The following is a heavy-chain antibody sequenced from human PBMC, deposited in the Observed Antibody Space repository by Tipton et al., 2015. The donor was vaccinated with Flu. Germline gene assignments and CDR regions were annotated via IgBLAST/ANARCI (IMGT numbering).Heavy chain of an antibody. CDR2: ISSSGSTI. CDR3: ARASRNSSSSSDFDY. Sequence: SLRLSCAASGFTFSSYEMNWVRQAPGKGLEWVSYISSSGSTIYYADSVKGRFTISRDNAKNSLYLQMNSLRAEDTAVYYCARASRNSSSSSDFDYWGQGTLVTVSS. V-gene: IGHV3-48*03. J-gene: IGHJ4*02. D-gene: IGHD6-6*01. CDR1: GFTFSSYE.